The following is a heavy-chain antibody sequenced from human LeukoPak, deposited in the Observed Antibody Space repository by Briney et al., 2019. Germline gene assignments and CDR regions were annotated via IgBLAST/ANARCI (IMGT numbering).Heavy chain of an antibody. CDR3: ARGNPHSSAWSPDY. V-gene: IGHV4-4*07. Sequence: SPSLSLVCTLAGGSVSRYYWNWFRQPAGKGLGWLVRVYATGSTNYNPSLKSRVTLSVATSKNQFSLKLSSVTAADTAVYYCARGNPHSSAWSPDYWGQGTLATVPS. J-gene: IGHJ4*02. D-gene: IGHD6-19*01. CDR1: GGSVSRYY. CDR2: VYATGST.